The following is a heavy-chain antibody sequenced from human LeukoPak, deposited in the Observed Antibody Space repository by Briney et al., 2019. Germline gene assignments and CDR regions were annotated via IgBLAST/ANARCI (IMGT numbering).Heavy chain of an antibody. CDR1: GGSISSSSFY. J-gene: IGHJ4*02. V-gene: IGHV4-39*01. CDR2: ISYTGST. D-gene: IGHD3-22*01. CDR3: ARAHEGPPYYYDSSGLYYFDY. Sequence: SETLSLTCSVSGGSISSSSFYWGWIRQPPGKGLEWIGSISYTGSTYYNPSLKSRVTMSVDTSKNQFSLGLSSVTAADTAVYYCARAHEGPPYYYDSSGLYYFDYWGQGTLVTVSS.